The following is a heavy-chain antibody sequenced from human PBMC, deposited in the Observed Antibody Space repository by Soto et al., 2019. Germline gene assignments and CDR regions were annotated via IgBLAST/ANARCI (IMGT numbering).Heavy chain of an antibody. J-gene: IGHJ6*02. D-gene: IGHD6-6*01. CDR2: IDPSDSYT. V-gene: IGHV5-10-1*01. CDR1: GYRFTSYW. Sequence: GESLKISCNGSGYRFTSYWISWVRQMPGKGLEWMGRIDPSDSYTNYSPSFQGHVTISPDKSISTAYLQSSSLKASDTAMYYCARPDSSSSGMDVCGRGTTVTVSS. CDR3: ARPDSSSSGMDV.